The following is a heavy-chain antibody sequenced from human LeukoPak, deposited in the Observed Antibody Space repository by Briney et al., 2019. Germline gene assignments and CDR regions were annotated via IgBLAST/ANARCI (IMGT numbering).Heavy chain of an antibody. J-gene: IGHJ1*01. CDR1: GGSISSSSYY. D-gene: IGHD6-19*01. CDR3: ARRLSGWPLEYFQH. CDR2: IYYSGST. Sequence: PSETLSLTCTVSGGSISSSSYYWGWIRQPPGKGLEWIGSIYYSGSTYYNPSLKSRVTISVDTSKNQFSLKLSSVTAADTAVYYCARRLSGWPLEYFQHWGQGTLVTVSS. V-gene: IGHV4-39*01.